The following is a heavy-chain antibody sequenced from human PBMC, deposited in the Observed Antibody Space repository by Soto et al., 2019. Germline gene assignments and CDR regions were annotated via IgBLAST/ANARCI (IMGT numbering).Heavy chain of an antibody. CDR1: RFTFSSYS. Sequence: QAGGSLRLSCAASRFTFSSYSMNWVRQAPGKGLEWVSYISSGSSTIYYADSVKGRFTISRDNTKNSLYLQMNSLRDEDTAVYYCARDYRGSYYYYYGMDVWGQGTTVTVSS. CDR2: ISSGSSTI. J-gene: IGHJ6*02. V-gene: IGHV3-48*02. D-gene: IGHD1-26*01. CDR3: ARDYRGSYYYYYGMDV.